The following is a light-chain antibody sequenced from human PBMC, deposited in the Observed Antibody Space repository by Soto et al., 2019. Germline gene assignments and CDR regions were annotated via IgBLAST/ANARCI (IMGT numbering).Light chain of an antibody. CDR1: SSDVGGYNY. J-gene: IGLJ1*01. Sequence: QSALTQPASVSGSPGQSITISCTGTSSDVGGYNYVSWYQQHPGKAPKLMIYEVSNRPSGVSNRSSGSKSGNTASLTISGLQAEDEADYYCSSYTSSSTPSVFGTGTKLTVL. CDR2: EVS. V-gene: IGLV2-14*01. CDR3: SSYTSSSTPSV.